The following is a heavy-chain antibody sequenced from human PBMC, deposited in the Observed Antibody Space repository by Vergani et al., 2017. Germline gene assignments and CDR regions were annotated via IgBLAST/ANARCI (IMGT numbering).Heavy chain of an antibody. V-gene: IGHV1-45*02. CDR3: ARVIVGCSRTNCFADH. CDR2: ITPFNGNT. CDR1: GYTFTYRY. Sequence: QMQLVQSGAEVKKTGSSVKVSCKASGYTFTYRYLHWVRQAPGQALEWMGWITPFNGNTNYAQKFQDRVTITRDRSMSTAYMEMTRLRPDDTAIYYCARVIVGCSRTNCFADHWGQGTLVTVSS. D-gene: IGHD2-2*01. J-gene: IGHJ4*02.